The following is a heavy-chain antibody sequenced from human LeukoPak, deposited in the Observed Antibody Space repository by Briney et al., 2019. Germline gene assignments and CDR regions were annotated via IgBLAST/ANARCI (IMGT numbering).Heavy chain of an antibody. CDR1: GFTVSSNS. D-gene: IGHD3-22*01. V-gene: IGHV3-53*01. CDR3: ARGVDYDSSGYYYFDY. J-gene: IGHJ4*02. CDR2: IYSDNT. Sequence: GGSLRLSCTVSGFTVSSNSMSWVRQAPGKGLEWVSFIYSDNTHYSDSVKGRFTISRDNSKNTLYLQMNSLRADDTAVYYCARGVDYDSSGYYYFDYWGQGTLVTVSS.